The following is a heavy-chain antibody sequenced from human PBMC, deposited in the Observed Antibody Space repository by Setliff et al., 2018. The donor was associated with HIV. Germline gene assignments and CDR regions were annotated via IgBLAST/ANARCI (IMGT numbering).Heavy chain of an antibody. J-gene: IGHJ4*02. CDR3: ARSSYYDVNSPFDY. V-gene: IGHV1-69*10. D-gene: IGHD3-16*01. CDR1: GGTFSSYA. Sequence: ASVKVSCKASGGTFSSYAISWVRQAPGQGLEWMGGAIPMLGIANHVHKFQGRVTITADKSTSTAYMELNSLRSEDTAVYYCARSSYYDVNSPFDYWGQGTRVTVSS. CDR2: AIPMLGIA.